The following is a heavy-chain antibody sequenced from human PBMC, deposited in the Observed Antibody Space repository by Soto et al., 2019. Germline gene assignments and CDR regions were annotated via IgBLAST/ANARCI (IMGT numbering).Heavy chain of an antibody. J-gene: IGHJ4*02. V-gene: IGHV3-33*01. CDR3: ARAPPMVRGVIPSDY. D-gene: IGHD3-10*01. CDR2: IWYDGSNK. Sequence: GGSLRLSCAASGFTFSSYGMHWVRQAPGKGLEWVAVIWYDGSNKYYADSVKGRFTISRDNSKNTLYLQMNSLRAEDTAVYYCARAPPMVRGVIPSDYWGQGTLVTVS. CDR1: GFTFSSYG.